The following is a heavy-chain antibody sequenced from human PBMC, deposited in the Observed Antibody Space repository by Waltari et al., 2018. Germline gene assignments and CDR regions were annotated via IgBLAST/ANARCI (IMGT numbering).Heavy chain of an antibody. V-gene: IGHV4-4*09. CDR1: GGSLSSYY. Sequence: QVQLQESGPGLVKPSETLSLTCTVSGGSLSSYYWSWIRQPPGKGLGWLGYIYTSGSTNYNPSLKSRVTISVDTSKNQFSLKLSSVTAADTAVYYWARARRYCSGGSCSPAFDYWGQGTLVTVSS. CDR3: ARARRYCSGGSCSPAFDY. CDR2: IYTSGST. J-gene: IGHJ4*02. D-gene: IGHD2-15*01.